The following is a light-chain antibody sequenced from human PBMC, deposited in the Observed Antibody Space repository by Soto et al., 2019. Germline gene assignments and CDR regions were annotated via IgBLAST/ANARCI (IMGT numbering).Light chain of an antibody. CDR1: TGPVTSGNF. V-gene: IGLV7-43*01. Sequence: QAVVTQEPSLTVSPGGAVTLTCASSTGPVTSGNFPNWFQQKPGQPPRSLLYSTNNKHSWTPARFSGSLLGGKAALTLSDVQPEDEADYSCLLHSGSLCVFGGGTKLTVL. CDR2: STN. CDR3: LLHSGSLCV. J-gene: IGLJ3*02.